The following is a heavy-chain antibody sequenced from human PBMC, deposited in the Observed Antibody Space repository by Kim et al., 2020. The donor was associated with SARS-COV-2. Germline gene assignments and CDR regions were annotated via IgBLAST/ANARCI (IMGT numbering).Heavy chain of an antibody. J-gene: IGHJ4*02. CDR3: ARDLGYSSSWGGY. D-gene: IGHD6-13*01. Sequence: AQKLQGRVTMTTDTSTSTAYMELRSLRSDDTAVYYCARDLGYSSSWGGYWGQGTLVTVSS. V-gene: IGHV1-18*01.